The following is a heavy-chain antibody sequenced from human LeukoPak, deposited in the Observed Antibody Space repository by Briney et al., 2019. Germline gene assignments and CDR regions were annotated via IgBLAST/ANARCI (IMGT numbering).Heavy chain of an antibody. CDR3: ARQVELPLGNAFDI. J-gene: IGHJ3*02. CDR2: IYTDGSST. D-gene: IGHD1-1*01. CDR1: GFAFSAYG. Sequence: PGGSLRLSCAASGFAFSAYGMHWVRQAPGKGLVWVSRIYTDGSSTNYADSVKGRFTISRDNAKNTLYLQMNSLRAEDTAVYYCARQVELPLGNAFDIWGQGTMVTVSS. V-gene: IGHV3-74*01.